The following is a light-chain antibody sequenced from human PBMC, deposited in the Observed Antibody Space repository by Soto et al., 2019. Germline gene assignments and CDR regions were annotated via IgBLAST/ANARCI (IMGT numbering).Light chain of an antibody. CDR2: RTS. J-gene: IGKJ1*01. V-gene: IGKV3-20*01. CDR3: QHYGTSLLT. Sequence: EVVLTQSPGTLSLSPGERATLSCRASESVSSSFLTWYQQKPGQAPRLLIYRTSNRVTGIPDRFSGSGSGTDFTLTISILEPEDVAVYCCQHYGTSLLTFGQGTQLEIK. CDR1: ESVSSSF.